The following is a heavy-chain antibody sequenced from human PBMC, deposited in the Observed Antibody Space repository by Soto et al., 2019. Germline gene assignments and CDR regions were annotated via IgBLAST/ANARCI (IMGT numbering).Heavy chain of an antibody. D-gene: IGHD6-19*01. J-gene: IGHJ4*02. Sequence: GYSLKISCKGSRHSFTSSWIAWVRQMPGKGLEWMGIIYPGDGDTRYSPSFQGQVTISGDKSINTAYLQWSSLKTSDTAMYYCARRGDGWDFDYWGQGTLVTVSS. CDR3: ARRGDGWDFDY. CDR1: RHSFTSSW. CDR2: IYPGDGDT. V-gene: IGHV5-51*01.